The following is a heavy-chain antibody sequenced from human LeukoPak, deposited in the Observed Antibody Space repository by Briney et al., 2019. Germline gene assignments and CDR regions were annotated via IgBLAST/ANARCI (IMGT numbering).Heavy chain of an antibody. J-gene: IGHJ3*02. V-gene: IGHV3-21*01. D-gene: IGHD3-10*01. Sequence: GGSLRLSCAASGFTFSSYSMNWVRQAPGKGLEWVSSISSSSSYIYYADSVKGRFTISRDNAKNSLYLRMNSLRAEDTAVYYCARDRRDSGSRYKRAFDIWGQGTMVTVSS. CDR3: ARDRRDSGSRYKRAFDI. CDR2: ISSSSSYI. CDR1: GFTFSSYS.